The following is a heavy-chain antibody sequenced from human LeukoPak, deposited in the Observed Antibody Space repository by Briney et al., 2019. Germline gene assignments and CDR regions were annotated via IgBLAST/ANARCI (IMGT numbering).Heavy chain of an antibody. CDR3: ARSYDFWSGYGGNWFDP. J-gene: IGHJ5*02. CDR2: ISAYNGNT. V-gene: IGHV1-18*01. D-gene: IGHD3-3*01. Sequence: GASVKVSCKASGYTFTSYGISWVRQAPGQGLEWMGWISAYNGNTNYAQKLRGRVTMTTDTSTSTAYMELRSLRSDDTAVYYCARSYDFWSGYGGNWFDPWGQGTLVTVSS. CDR1: GYTFTSYG.